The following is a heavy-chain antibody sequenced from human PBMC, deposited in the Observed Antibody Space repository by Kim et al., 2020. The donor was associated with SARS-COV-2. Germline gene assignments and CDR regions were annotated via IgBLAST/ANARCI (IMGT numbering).Heavy chain of an antibody. CDR3: ARTGYGGGWSYGMDV. Sequence: GGSLRLSCAASGFTFSSYGMHWVRQAPGKGLEWVAVIWYDGSNKYYADSVKGRFTISRDNSKNTLYLQMNSLRAEDTAVYYCARTGYGGGWSYGMDVWGQGTTVTVSS. D-gene: IGHD4-17*01. V-gene: IGHV3-33*01. CDR2: IWYDGSNK. J-gene: IGHJ6*02. CDR1: GFTFSSYG.